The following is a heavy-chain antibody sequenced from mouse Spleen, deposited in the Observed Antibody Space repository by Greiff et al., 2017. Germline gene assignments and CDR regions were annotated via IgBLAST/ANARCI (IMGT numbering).Heavy chain of an antibody. CDR1: GFTFSSYT. D-gene: IGHD2-5*01. CDR2: ISSGGGNT. V-gene: IGHV5-9*04. J-gene: IGHJ3*01. CDR3: ARAYYSTWFAY. Sequence: EVQRVESGGGLVKPGGSLKLSCAASGFTFSSYTMSWVRQTPAKRLEWVATISSGGGNTYYPDSVKGRFTISRDNARNTLYLQMSSLRSEDTAMYYCARAYYSTWFAYWGQGTLVTVSA.